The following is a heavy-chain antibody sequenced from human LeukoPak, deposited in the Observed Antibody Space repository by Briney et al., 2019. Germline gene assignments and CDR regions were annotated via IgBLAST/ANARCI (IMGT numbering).Heavy chain of an antibody. CDR3: ARELVGVPHSSSSADYFDY. Sequence: SETLSLTCAVYGGSFSGYYWSWIRQPPGKGLEWIGEINHSGSTKFNPSLKSRVTISVDTSNNRFSLKLSSVTAADTAVCYCARELVGVPHSSSSADYFDYWGQGTLVAVSS. V-gene: IGHV4-34*01. D-gene: IGHD6-6*01. J-gene: IGHJ4*02. CDR2: INHSGST. CDR1: GGSFSGYY.